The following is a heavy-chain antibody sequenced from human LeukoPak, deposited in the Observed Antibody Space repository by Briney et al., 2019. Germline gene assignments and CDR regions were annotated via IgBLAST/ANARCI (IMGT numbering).Heavy chain of an antibody. CDR1: GGSISTYY. V-gene: IGHV4-59*12. Sequence: SGTLSLTCTVSGGSISTYYWSWIRQPPGKGLEWIGYIYYSGSTNYNPSLKSRVTISVDTSKNQFSLKLSSVTAADTAVYYCAREGRGVYSSGWQRAFDVWGQGTMVTVSS. CDR2: IYYSGST. D-gene: IGHD6-19*01. J-gene: IGHJ3*01. CDR3: AREGRGVYSSGWQRAFDV.